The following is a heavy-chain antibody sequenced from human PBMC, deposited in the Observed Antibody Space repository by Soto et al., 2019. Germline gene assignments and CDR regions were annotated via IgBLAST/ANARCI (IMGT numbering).Heavy chain of an antibody. CDR1: GGTFSSYT. D-gene: IGHD6-13*01. V-gene: IGHV1-69*13. J-gene: IGHJ4*02. Sequence: ASVKVSCKASGGTFSSYTIAWVRQAPGRGLEWMGEIIPLFGTTNYVEKFQGRLTITADASTSTAYMELSSPRSEDTAMYYCARDSIAAAGTDYWGQGTLVTVSS. CDR2: IIPLFGTT. CDR3: ARDSIAAAGTDY.